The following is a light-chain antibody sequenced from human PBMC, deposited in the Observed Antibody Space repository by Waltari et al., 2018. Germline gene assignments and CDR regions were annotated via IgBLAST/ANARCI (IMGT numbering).Light chain of an antibody. Sequence: HSALTQPPSASGSPGQSVTISCTGTSADVGGYDYVSWYQQHPGKVPKLIIYDVTKRPSGVPPRFSASKSSNSASLTVSGLQAEDEADYYCSSHAGNNLWIFGGGTKVTVL. CDR2: DVT. J-gene: IGLJ2*01. CDR1: SADVGGYDY. CDR3: SSHAGNNLWI. V-gene: IGLV2-8*01.